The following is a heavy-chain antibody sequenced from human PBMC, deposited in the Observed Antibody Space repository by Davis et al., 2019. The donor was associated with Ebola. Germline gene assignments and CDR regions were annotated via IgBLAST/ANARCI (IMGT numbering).Heavy chain of an antibody. V-gene: IGHV4-61*01. CDR1: GGSVSSGSYY. J-gene: IGHJ5*02. CDR3: ARTYYYDSPFDP. D-gene: IGHD3-22*01. CDR2: IYYSGST. Sequence: PSETLSLTCTVSGGSVSSGSYYWSWIRQPPGKGLEWIGYIYYSGSTNYNPSLKSRVTISVDTSKNQFSLKLSSVTAADTAVYYCARTYYYDSPFDPWGQGTLVTVSS.